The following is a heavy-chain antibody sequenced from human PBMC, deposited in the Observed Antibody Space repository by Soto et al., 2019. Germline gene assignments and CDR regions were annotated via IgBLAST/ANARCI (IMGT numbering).Heavy chain of an antibody. CDR2: IYYSGST. CDR1: GGSISSYY. CDR3: ARRYGASFDY. J-gene: IGHJ4*02. Sequence: SETLSLTCTVSGGSISSYYWIWIRQPPGKGLEWIGYIYYSGSTNYNPSLKSRVTISVDTSKNQFSLKLSSVTAADTAVYYCARRYGASFDYWVQGTLVTVSS. D-gene: IGHD4-17*01. V-gene: IGHV4-59*01.